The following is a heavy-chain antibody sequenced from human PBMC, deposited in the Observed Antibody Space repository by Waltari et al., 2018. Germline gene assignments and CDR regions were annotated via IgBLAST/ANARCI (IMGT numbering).Heavy chain of an antibody. CDR3: ARLEGHPLTGMDV. CDR1: GYSFTSYW. Sequence: EVQLVQSGAEVKKPGESLKISCKGSGYSFTSYWIGWVRQMPGKGLEWMGISYPGDSDTGDSPSFQGQVTISADKSISTAYLQWSSLKASDTAMYYCARLEGHPLTGMDVWGQGTTVTVSS. CDR2: SYPGDSDT. D-gene: IGHD3-3*01. J-gene: IGHJ6*02. V-gene: IGHV5-51*01.